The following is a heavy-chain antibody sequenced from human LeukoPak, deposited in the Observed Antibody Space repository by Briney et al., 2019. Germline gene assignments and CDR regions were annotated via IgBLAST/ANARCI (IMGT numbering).Heavy chain of an antibody. CDR1: GFTFSSYE. CDR3: ARIGTTTRGPAGLDV. Sequence: GGSLRLSCAASGFTFSSYEMNWVRQAPGKGLEWVSHIASGGGANRFYSESVKGRFTISRDNAKNSLYLHMNSLRAEDTCVYYCARIGTTTRGPAGLDVWGQGTTVTVSS. CDR2: IASGGGANR. D-gene: IGHD2/OR15-2a*01. V-gene: IGHV3-48*03. J-gene: IGHJ6*02.